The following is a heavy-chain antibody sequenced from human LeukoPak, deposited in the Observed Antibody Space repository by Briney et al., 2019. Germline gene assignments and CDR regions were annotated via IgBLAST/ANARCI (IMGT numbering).Heavy chain of an antibody. CDR1: GYTFTDYD. V-gene: IGHV1-18*01. CDR2: VSPYNGNT. CDR3: ARDAVYDSSPEDAFDI. J-gene: IGHJ3*02. Sequence: ASVRVSCKTSGYTFTDYDITWVRQAPGQGLEWMGRVSPYNGNTYYSQTFQGRVTITKDTSTGTAYLDLKNLRADDTAVYYCARDAVYDSSPEDAFDIWGQGTMVTVSS. D-gene: IGHD3-22*01.